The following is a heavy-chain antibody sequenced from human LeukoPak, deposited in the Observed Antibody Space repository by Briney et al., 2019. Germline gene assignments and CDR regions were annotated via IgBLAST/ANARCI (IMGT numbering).Heavy chain of an antibody. CDR1: GYTFTGYY. D-gene: IGHD6-13*01. CDR3: ARGGYSSSWLARDY. Sequence: GASVKVSCKASGYTFTGYYMHWVRQAPGQGLEWMGWINPNSGGTNYAQEFQGRVTMTRDTSISTAYMELSRLRSDDTAVYYCARGGYSSSWLARDYWGQGTLATVSS. J-gene: IGHJ4*02. V-gene: IGHV1-2*02. CDR2: INPNSGGT.